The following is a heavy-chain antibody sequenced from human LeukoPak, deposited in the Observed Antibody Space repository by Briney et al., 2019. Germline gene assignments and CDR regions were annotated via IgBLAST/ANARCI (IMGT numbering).Heavy chain of an antibody. CDR2: ISWNSGSI. J-gene: IGHJ4*02. Sequence: PGRSLRLSCAASGFTFDDYAMHWVRQAPGKGLEWVSGISWNSGSIGYADSVKGRFTISRDNAKNSLYLQMNSLRAEDTALYYCAKDEWLQFAGPLGYWGQGTLVTVSS. CDR1: GFTFDDYA. D-gene: IGHD5-24*01. CDR3: AKDEWLQFAGPLGY. V-gene: IGHV3-9*01.